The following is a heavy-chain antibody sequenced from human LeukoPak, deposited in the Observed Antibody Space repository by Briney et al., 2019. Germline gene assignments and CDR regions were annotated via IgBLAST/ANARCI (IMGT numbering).Heavy chain of an antibody. V-gene: IGHV3-7*01. J-gene: IGHJ4*02. Sequence: GSLRLSCVASGFSFSSYTMSWVRQAPGKGLEWVAKMKEDGSDIHYVDSVKGRFTICRDNAKDSLCLQMSSLRVEDTAVYYCARGGARYLDSWGQGILVTVSS. CDR2: MKEDGSDI. CDR1: GFSFSSYT. D-gene: IGHD3-9*01. CDR3: ARGGARYLDS.